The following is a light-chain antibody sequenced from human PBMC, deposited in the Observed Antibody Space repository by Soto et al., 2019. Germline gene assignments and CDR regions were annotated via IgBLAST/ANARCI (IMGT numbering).Light chain of an antibody. CDR3: QSYDSSLGAYV. CDR2: GNS. V-gene: IGLV1-40*01. Sequence: QPVLTQPPSVSGAPGQRVTISCTGSSSNIGAGYDVHWYQQLPGTAPKLLIYGNSNRPSGVPDRFPGSKSGTSASLAITGLQAEDEADYYCQSYDSSLGAYVFGTGTKLTVL. CDR1: SSNIGAGYD. J-gene: IGLJ1*01.